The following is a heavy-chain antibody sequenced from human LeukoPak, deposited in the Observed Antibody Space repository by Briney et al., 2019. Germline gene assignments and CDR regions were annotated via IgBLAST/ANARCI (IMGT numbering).Heavy chain of an antibody. CDR3: ARGTSSGWSYFDY. Sequence: GGSPRLSCAASGFTFSSYSMNWVRQAPGKGLEWVSSISSSSSYIYYADSVKGRFTISRDNAQNSLYLQMNSLRAEDTAVFYCARGTSSGWSYFDYWGQGTLVTLSS. CDR1: GFTFSSYS. J-gene: IGHJ4*02. D-gene: IGHD6-19*01. V-gene: IGHV3-21*01. CDR2: ISSSSSYI.